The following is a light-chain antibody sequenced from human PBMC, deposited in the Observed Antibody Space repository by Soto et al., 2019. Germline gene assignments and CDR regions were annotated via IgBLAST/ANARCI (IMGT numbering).Light chain of an antibody. CDR3: QQGSSAIT. CDR1: QSVSSH. J-gene: IGKJ5*01. Sequence: SPATLSLSPGERATLSCRASQSVSSHLAWFQQRPGQAPRLLIYDASNRATGIPARFSGRGSGTDFTLTISSLEPEDFAVYYCQQGSSAITFGQGTRLEIK. CDR2: DAS. V-gene: IGKV3-11*01.